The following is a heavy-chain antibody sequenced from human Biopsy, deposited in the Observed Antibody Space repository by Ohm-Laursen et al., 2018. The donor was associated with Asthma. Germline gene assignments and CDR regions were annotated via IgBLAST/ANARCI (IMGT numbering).Heavy chain of an antibody. CDR2: IFPGDSDT. CDR3: ARLAYGSGSFFDF. CDR1: GYIFTSYW. J-gene: IGHJ4*02. D-gene: IGHD3-10*01. Sequence: GESLKISCKASGYIFTSYWIGWVRRMPGKGLEWMGIIFPGDSDTIYSPSFQGQVTISADKSISTAYLQWSSLKASDTAIYYCARLAYGSGSFFDFWGQGTLVTVAS. V-gene: IGHV5-51*03.